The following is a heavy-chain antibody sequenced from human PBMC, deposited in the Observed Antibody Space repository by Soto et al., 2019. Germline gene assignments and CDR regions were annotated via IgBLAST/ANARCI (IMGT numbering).Heavy chain of an antibody. D-gene: IGHD6-19*01. CDR2: INSDGSST. J-gene: IGHJ3*02. V-gene: IGHV3-74*01. Sequence: EVQLVESGGGLVQPGGSLTLSCAASGFTFSNYWMHWVRQAPGKGLVWVSRINSDGSSTTYAASVKGRFTISRDNAKNTLYLEMNSLRAEDTAGYYCARRGAGFDIWGQGTMVTVSS. CDR3: ARRGAGFDI. CDR1: GFTFSNYW.